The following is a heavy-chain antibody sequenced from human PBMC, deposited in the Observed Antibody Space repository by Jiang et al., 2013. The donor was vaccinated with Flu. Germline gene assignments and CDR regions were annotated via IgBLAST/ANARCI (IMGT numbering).Heavy chain of an antibody. CDR1: GFTFSSYA. D-gene: IGHD1-26*01. J-gene: IGHJ4*02. CDR3: ARGRGRYSGSYHFDY. CDR2: ISSNGGST. Sequence: GLVQPGGSLRLSCAASGFTFSSYAMHWVRQAPGKGLEYVSAISSNGGSTYYANSVKGRFTISRDNSKNTLYLQMGSLRAEDMAVYYCARGRGRYSGSYHFDYWGQGTLVTVSS. V-gene: IGHV3-64*01.